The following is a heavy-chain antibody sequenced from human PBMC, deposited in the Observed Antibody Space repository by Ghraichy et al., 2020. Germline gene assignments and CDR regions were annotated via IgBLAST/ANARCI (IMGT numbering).Heavy chain of an antibody. V-gene: IGHV1-18*01. Sequence: ASVKVSCKTSGYTFTSFGINWVRQAPGQGLEWMGWISAYNGKTDSAEKFQGRVTMTTDRSTSTAYMEMRRLRSDDTAVYYCARAGGTYDYIWETYMVYWGQGTLVIVSS. D-gene: IGHD3-16*01. CDR2: ISAYNGKT. CDR1: GYTFTSFG. CDR3: ARAGGTYDYIWETYMVY. J-gene: IGHJ4*02.